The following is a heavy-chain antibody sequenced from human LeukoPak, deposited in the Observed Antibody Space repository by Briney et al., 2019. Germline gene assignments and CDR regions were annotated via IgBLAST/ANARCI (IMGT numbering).Heavy chain of an antibody. CDR3: ARAGYSSTWYSRYFDL. Sequence: GGSLRLSCTTSGITFSNSWMSWVRQAPGKGLEWVATIRPDGSEGYYADSVRGRFPISRENAKNSLYLQMNSLRAGDTAVYYCARAGYSSTWYSRYFDLWGRGTLVTVSS. CDR2: IRPDGSEG. CDR1: GITFSNSW. V-gene: IGHV3-7*01. D-gene: IGHD6-13*01. J-gene: IGHJ2*01.